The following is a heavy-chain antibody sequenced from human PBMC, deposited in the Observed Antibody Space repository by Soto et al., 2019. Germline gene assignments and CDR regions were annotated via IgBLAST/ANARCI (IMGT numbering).Heavy chain of an antibody. D-gene: IGHD3-16*01. J-gene: IGHJ5*02. Sequence: QVQLVQSGAEVKKPGSSVKVSCKASGGTFSSYAISWVRQAPGQGLEWMGGIIPIFRTANYAQKFQGRVTIPADEPTSSAYMELRSLRSDATAVYYCASGGGRSRLFTSWFDPWCHGTLVTVSS. V-gene: IGHV1-69*01. CDR1: GGTFSSYA. CDR3: ASGGGRSRLFTSWFDP. CDR2: IIPIFRTA.